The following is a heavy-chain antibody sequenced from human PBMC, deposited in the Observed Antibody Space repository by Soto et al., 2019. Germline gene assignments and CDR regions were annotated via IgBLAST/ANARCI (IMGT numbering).Heavy chain of an antibody. V-gene: IGHV3-66*01. CDR2: IDIGGNT. CDR1: GFTFSSDA. Sequence: SGFTFSSDARNGGRQAPGKGLEWVSIIDIGGNTYYADSVKDRFTISRDNSRNTLYLHMDSLRAEDTAVYYCARGRGSTGYLGREHYFDYWGQVTLVTVSS. J-gene: IGHJ4*02. D-gene: IGHD2-2*01. CDR3: ARGRGSTGYLGREHYFDY.